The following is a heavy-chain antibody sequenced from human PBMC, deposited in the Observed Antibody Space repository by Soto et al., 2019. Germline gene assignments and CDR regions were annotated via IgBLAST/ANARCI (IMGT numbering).Heavy chain of an antibody. CDR3: ARSLHHHLITMVRGESFPFGP. J-gene: IGHJ5*02. CDR1: GGTFSSYT. Sequence: QVQLVQSGAEVKKPGSSVKVSCKASGGTFSSYTISWVRQAPGQGLEWMGRIIPILGIANYARKFQGRVTITEDKSTSTAYMELSSLRSEDTAVYYCARSLHHHLITMVRGESFPFGPWGQGTLVTVSS. V-gene: IGHV1-69*02. D-gene: IGHD3-10*01. CDR2: IIPILGIA.